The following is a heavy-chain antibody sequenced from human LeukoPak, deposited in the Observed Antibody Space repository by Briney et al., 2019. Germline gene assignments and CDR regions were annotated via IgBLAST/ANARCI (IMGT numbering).Heavy chain of an antibody. J-gene: IGHJ6*03. CDR1: GYTFTGYY. CDR3: ARFPGSAEYRHYYYMDV. Sequence: ASVKVSCKASGYTFTGYYMHWVRQAPGQGLEWMGWINPDSGDTNYAQRFQGRATMTRDTSISTAYMEKRRLTSDDTAVYYCARFPGSAEYRHYYYMDVWGKGTTVTVSS. D-gene: IGHD2-15*01. V-gene: IGHV1-2*02. CDR2: INPDSGDT.